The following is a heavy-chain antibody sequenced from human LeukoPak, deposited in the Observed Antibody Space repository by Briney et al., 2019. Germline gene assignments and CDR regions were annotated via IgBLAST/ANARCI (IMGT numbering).Heavy chain of an antibody. D-gene: IGHD3-22*01. Sequence: ASVKVSSKASGGTFSSYAISWVRQAPGQGLEWMGRIIPMLGIANYAQKFQGRVTITADKSTSTAYMELSSLRSEDTAVYYCARHRTYYYDSRGEGFDPWGQGTLVTVSS. CDR3: ARHRTYYYDSRGEGFDP. CDR2: IIPMLGIA. CDR1: GGTFSSYA. J-gene: IGHJ5*02. V-gene: IGHV1-69*04.